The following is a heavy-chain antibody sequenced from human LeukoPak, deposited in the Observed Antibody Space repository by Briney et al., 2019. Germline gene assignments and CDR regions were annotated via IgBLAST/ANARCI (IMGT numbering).Heavy chain of an antibody. CDR2: ISYDGSNK. CDR3: ARGTRDFWSGYYPYYYYYGMDV. Sequence: GGSLRLSCAASGFTFSSYAMHWVRQAPGKGLEWVAVISYDGSNKYYADSVKGRFTISRDNSKNTLYLQMNSLRAEDTAVYYCARGTRDFWSGYYPYYYYYGMDVWGQGTTVTVSS. CDR1: GFTFSSYA. D-gene: IGHD3-3*01. V-gene: IGHV3-30*14. J-gene: IGHJ6*02.